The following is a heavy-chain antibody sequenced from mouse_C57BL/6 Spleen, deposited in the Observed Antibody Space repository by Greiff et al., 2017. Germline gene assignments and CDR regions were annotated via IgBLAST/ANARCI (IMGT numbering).Heavy chain of an antibody. Sequence: QVQLQQSGAELVKPGASVKISCKASGYAFSSYWMNWVKQRPGKGLEWIGQIYPGDGDTNYNGKFKGKATLTADKSSSTAYMQLSSLTSEDSAVYGCARGDSSGDSYDAMDDWGQGTSVTVAA. CDR3: ARGDSSGDSYDAMDD. CDR2: IYPGDGDT. CDR1: GYAFSSYW. V-gene: IGHV1-80*01. J-gene: IGHJ4*01. D-gene: IGHD3-2*02.